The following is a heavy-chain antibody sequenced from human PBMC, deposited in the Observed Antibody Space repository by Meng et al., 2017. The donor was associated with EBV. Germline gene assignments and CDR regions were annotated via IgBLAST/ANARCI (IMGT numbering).Heavy chain of an antibody. Sequence: QVQLVQSGSEWKKPGALVTGSCKASGYSLSTFAMNWVRQAPGQGLEWMGWINTDTGYATYAQGFRGRFVFSLETSVSTAYLQINSLKAADTAMYYCARGLAYGDYGVDYWGQGTLGTVSS. CDR1: GYSLSTFA. CDR3: ARGLAYGDYGVDY. CDR2: INTDTGYA. D-gene: IGHD2-21*01. V-gene: IGHV7-4-1*02. J-gene: IGHJ4*02.